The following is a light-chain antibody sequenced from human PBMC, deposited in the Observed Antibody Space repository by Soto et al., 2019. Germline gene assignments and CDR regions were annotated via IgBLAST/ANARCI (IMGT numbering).Light chain of an antibody. CDR3: QHCYSTPVT. CDR1: QSVLYSSNNKNY. J-gene: IGKJ3*01. V-gene: IGKV4-1*01. Sequence: DIVMTQSPDSLAVSLGERATINCKSSQSVLYSSNNKNYLAWYQQTPVKPPKRLIYWVSTRQSGVADRFSGSGSGTDFTLTISSLQAEDFAVYYCQHCYSTPVTFGPGNKVDIK. CDR2: WVS.